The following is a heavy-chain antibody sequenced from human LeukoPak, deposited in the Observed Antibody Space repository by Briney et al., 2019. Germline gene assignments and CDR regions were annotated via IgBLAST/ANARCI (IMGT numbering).Heavy chain of an antibody. V-gene: IGHV3-48*01. D-gene: IGHD2-2*01. CDR3: ATGRSCTTCYLPDY. Sequence: GGSLRLSCAASGFTFSSYSMNWVRQAPGKGLEWVSYISSSTNTIYYADSVKGRFTFSRDNAKNSLYLQMNSLRAEDTAVYHCATGRSCTTCYLPDYWGQGTLVTVSS. J-gene: IGHJ4*02. CDR1: GFTFSSYS. CDR2: ISSSTNTI.